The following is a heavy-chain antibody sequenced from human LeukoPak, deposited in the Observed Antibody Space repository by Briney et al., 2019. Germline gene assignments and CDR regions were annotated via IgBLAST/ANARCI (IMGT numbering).Heavy chain of an antibody. CDR3: AREASSSWYGDNWFDP. V-gene: IGHV1-18*01. Sequence: ASVKVSFTASGYTFTIYGISWVRQAPGQGPEWMGWISAYNGNTNYAQKLQGRVTMTTDTSTSTAYMELRSLRSDDTAVYYCAREASSSWYGDNWFDPWGQGTLVTVSS. CDR1: GYTFTIYG. J-gene: IGHJ5*02. CDR2: ISAYNGNT. D-gene: IGHD6-13*01.